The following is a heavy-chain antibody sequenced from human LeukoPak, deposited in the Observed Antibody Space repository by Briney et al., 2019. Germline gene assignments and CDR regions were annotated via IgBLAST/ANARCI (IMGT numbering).Heavy chain of an antibody. V-gene: IGHV3-23*01. CDR1: GFTFSSYA. CDR2: INGSGGST. J-gene: IGHJ4*02. CDR3: AKDQYDSSIFDY. D-gene: IGHD3-22*01. Sequence: GGSLRLSCAASGFTFSSYAMSWVRQAPGKGLEWVSAINGSGGSTYYADSVKGRFTISRDNSKNTLYLQMNSLRAEDTAVYYCAKDQYDSSIFDYWGQGTLVTVSS.